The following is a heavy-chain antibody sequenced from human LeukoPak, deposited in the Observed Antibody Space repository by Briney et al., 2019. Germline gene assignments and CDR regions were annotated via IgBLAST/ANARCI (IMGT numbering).Heavy chain of an antibody. V-gene: IGHV4-59*01. CDR3: AREIVLADFWSGYYTTSYYMDV. Sequence: SETLSLTCTVSGGSISSYYWSWIRQPPGKGLEWIGYIYHSGSTNYNPSLKSRVTISVDTSKNQFSLKLSSVTAADTAVYYCAREIVLADFWSGYYTTSYYMDVWGKGTTVTVSS. CDR1: GGSISSYY. D-gene: IGHD3-3*01. CDR2: IYHSGST. J-gene: IGHJ6*03.